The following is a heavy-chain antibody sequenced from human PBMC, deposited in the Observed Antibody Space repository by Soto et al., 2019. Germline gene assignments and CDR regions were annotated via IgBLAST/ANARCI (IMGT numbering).Heavy chain of an antibody. V-gene: IGHV3-21*06. CDR1: GFTFRTYS. J-gene: IGHJ3*01. CDR2: ISRAGESI. D-gene: IGHD2-8*01. Sequence: EVQLVESGGGLVRPGGSLRLSCVGSGFTFRTYSMNWVRQAPGQGLEWVSTISRAGESIYYADSVKGRFTISRDNAENSVFLQMSSLRAEDTAVYYCTRDAVPIGSWASLVWGQGAVVTVSS. CDR3: TRDAVPIGSWASLV.